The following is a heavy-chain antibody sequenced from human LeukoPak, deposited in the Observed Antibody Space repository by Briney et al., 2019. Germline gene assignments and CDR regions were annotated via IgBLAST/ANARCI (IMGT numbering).Heavy chain of an antibody. CDR3: AGVVPAAIRGPFDY. J-gene: IGHJ4*02. CDR1: GGSFSGYY. Sequence: PSETLSLTCAVYGGSFSGYYWSWIRQPPGKGLEWIGEINHSGSTNYNPSLKSRVTISVDTSKNQFSLKLSSVTAADTAVYYCAGVVPAAIRGPFDYWGQGTLVTVSS. D-gene: IGHD2-2*02. CDR2: INHSGST. V-gene: IGHV4-34*01.